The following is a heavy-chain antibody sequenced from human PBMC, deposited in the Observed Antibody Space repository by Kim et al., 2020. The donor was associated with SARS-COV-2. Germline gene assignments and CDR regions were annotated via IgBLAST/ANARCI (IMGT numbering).Heavy chain of an antibody. D-gene: IGHD1-26*01. CDR1: GFTFNTYG. CDR3: AKSLSASYFGYDY. J-gene: IGHJ4*02. V-gene: IGHV3-30*18. Sequence: GGSLRLSCAASGFTFNTYGMHWVRQAPGKGLEWVAVISYDGSNKYYADSVKGRFTISRDNSKNTLYLQMNSLRIEDTAVYYCAKSLSASYFGYDYWGQGTLVTVSS. CDR2: ISYDGSNK.